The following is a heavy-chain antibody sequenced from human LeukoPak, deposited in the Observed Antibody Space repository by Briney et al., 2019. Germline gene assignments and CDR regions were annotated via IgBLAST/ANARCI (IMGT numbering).Heavy chain of an antibody. CDR1: GGSISSYY. V-gene: IGHV4-59*01. Sequence: PSETLSLTCTVSGGSISSYYWSWIRQPPGKGLEWIGYIYYSGSTNYNPSLKSRVTISVDTSKNQFSLKLSSVTAADTAVYYCAKHHRLLGYCSGGSCPGSAFDIWGQGTMVTVSS. CDR2: IYYSGST. J-gene: IGHJ3*02. D-gene: IGHD2-15*01. CDR3: AKHHRLLGYCSGGSCPGSAFDI.